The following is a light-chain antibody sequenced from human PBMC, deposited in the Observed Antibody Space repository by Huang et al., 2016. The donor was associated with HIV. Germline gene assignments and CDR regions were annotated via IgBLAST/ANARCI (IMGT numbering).Light chain of an antibody. CDR1: QSISTN. V-gene: IGKV3-15*01. CDR3: QQYNNWPPNT. Sequence: EIVMTQSPATLSVSPGERATLSCRASQSISTNLAWYQHKPGQTPRLLIHGTATRAPGVPPRFSGSGSGTDFTLTISTLQSEDFAVYYCQQYNNWPPNTFGQGTKLEIK. CDR2: GTA. J-gene: IGKJ2*01.